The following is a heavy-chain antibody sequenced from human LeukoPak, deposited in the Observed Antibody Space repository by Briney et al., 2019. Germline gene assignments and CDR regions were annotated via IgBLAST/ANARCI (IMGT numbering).Heavy chain of an antibody. Sequence: SQTLSLTCTVSGGSISSGGYYWSWIRQHPGKGLEWIGYIYHSGSTYYNPSLKSRVTISVDRSKNQFSLKLSSVTAADTAVYYCARVSGLWGPFDYWGQGTLVIVSS. D-gene: IGHD5-18*01. J-gene: IGHJ4*02. CDR2: IYHSGST. CDR3: ARVSGLWGPFDY. V-gene: IGHV4-30-2*01. CDR1: GGSISSGGYY.